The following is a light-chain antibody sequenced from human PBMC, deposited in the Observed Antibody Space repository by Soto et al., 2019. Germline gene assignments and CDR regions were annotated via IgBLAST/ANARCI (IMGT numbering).Light chain of an antibody. CDR3: NHYANSLWT. V-gene: IGKV3-20*01. CDR2: GAT. Sequence: EIVLTQSPGTLSLSPGERATLSCRASQTISSNNLDWYQQKPGQAPRLVIYGATSRATGIPDRFSGSGSGTDFTLTISRLEAEDFAVYYCNHYANSLWTFGQGTKVEIK. CDR1: QTISSNN. J-gene: IGKJ1*01.